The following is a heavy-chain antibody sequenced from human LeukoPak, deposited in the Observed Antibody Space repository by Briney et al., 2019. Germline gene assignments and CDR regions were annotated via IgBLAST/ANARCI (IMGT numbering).Heavy chain of an antibody. Sequence: SVKVSCKASGGTFSSYAISWVRQAPGQGLEWMGGITPIFGTANYAQKFQGRVTITADKSTSTAYMELSSLRSEDTAVYYCARVGSRVLWFGELLAGYMDVWGKGTTVTVSS. V-gene: IGHV1-69*06. CDR1: GGTFSSYA. CDR3: ARVGSRVLWFGELLAGYMDV. J-gene: IGHJ6*03. D-gene: IGHD3-10*01. CDR2: ITPIFGTA.